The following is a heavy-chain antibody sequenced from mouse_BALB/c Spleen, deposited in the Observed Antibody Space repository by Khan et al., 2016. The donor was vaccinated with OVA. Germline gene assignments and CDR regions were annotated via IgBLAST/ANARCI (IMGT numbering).Heavy chain of an antibody. Sequence: EVELVESGGGLVQPGGSLKLSCAASGFIFSSYGMSWVRQNSDKRLELVATINSNGGNTYYPDSVKGRFTISRDNAKNTLYLQMSSLKSEDTAMYFCTRGEEVWLPYYFDYWGQGTTLTVSS. CDR1: GFIFSSYG. V-gene: IGHV5-6-3*01. CDR2: INSNGGNT. CDR3: TRGEEVWLPYYFDY. D-gene: IGHD2-10*02. J-gene: IGHJ2*01.